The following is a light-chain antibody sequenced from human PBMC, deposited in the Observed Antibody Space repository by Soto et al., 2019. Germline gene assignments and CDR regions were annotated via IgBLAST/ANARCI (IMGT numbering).Light chain of an antibody. CDR2: GAS. CDR1: QSVSSN. J-gene: IGKJ3*01. V-gene: IGKV3-15*01. Sequence: EIVMTQSPATLSVSPGERATLSCRASQSVSSNLAWYQQKPGQAPRLLIYGASTRATGIPARFSGSGSGTEFSLTISSLQSEDFAGYYCQQYNSWPRGTFGPGTKVEIK. CDR3: QQYNSWPRGT.